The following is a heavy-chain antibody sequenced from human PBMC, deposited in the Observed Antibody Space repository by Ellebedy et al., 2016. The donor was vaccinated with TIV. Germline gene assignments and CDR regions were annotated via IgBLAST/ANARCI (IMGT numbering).Heavy chain of an antibody. J-gene: IGHJ3*01. Sequence: GGSLRLXCAASGFTFSSHHMVWVRQAPGKGLESVASISASGDRTYYADSVKGRFTISRDNSKNTLSLQMSSLRGEDSAIYYCARGPYSSGHCDAFDVWGRGTAVTVSS. D-gene: IGHD6-19*01. V-gene: IGHV3-23*01. CDR2: ISASGDRT. CDR1: GFTFSSHH. CDR3: ARGPYSSGHCDAFDV.